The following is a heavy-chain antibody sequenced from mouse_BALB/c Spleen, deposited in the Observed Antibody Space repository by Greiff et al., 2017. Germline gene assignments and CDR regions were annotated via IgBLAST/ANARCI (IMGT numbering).Heavy chain of an antibody. J-gene: IGHJ3*01. CDR1: GFTFTDYY. D-gene: IGHD1-2*01. Sequence: EVQGVESGGGLVQPGGSLRLSCATSGFTFTDYYMSWVRQPPGKALEWLGFIRNKANGYTTEYSASVKGRFTISRDNSQSILYLQMNTLRAEDSATDYCARDGYPFAYWGQGTLVTVSA. CDR2: IRNKANGYTT. V-gene: IGHV7-3*02. CDR3: ARDGYPFAY.